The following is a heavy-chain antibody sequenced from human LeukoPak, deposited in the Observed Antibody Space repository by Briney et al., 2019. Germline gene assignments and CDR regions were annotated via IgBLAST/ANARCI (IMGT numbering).Heavy chain of an antibody. CDR3: ARHAGSYAFDI. D-gene: IGHD1-14*01. V-gene: IGHV3-11*04. Sequence: GGSLRLSCAASGFTFSDYYMSWIRQVPVMGQEWVSYITTSDTTIYYADSVKGRFTISRDNAKNSLYLQMNSVRAEDTAVYYCARHAGSYAFDIWGQGTMVTVSS. CDR1: GFTFSDYY. J-gene: IGHJ3*02. CDR2: ITTSDTTI.